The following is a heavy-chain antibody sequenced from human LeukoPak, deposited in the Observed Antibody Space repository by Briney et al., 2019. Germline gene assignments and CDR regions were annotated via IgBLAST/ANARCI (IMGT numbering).Heavy chain of an antibody. V-gene: IGHV1-8*01. D-gene: IGHD3-16*01. J-gene: IGHJ4*02. CDR2: MNPNSGNT. Sequence: ASVKVSCKASGYTFTSYDISWVRQATGQGLEWMGWMNPNSGNTGYAQKFQGRVTMTRNTSISTAYMELSSLRSEDTAVYYCARGYDYVWGSQSPHFDYWGQGTLVTVSS. CDR3: ARGYDYVWGSQSPHFDY. CDR1: GYTFTSYD.